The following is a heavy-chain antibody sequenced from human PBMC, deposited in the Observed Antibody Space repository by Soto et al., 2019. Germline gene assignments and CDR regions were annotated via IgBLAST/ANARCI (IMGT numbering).Heavy chain of an antibody. CDR3: AIAEQLERLVDY. J-gene: IGHJ4*02. CDR2: IIPIFGTA. Sequence: SVKVSCKASGGTFSSYAISWVRQAPGQGLEWMGGIIPIFGTANYAQKFQGRVTITADESTSTAYMELSSLRSEDTAVYYCAIAEQLERLVDYWGQGTLVTVSS. D-gene: IGHD1-1*01. V-gene: IGHV1-69*13. CDR1: GGTFSSYA.